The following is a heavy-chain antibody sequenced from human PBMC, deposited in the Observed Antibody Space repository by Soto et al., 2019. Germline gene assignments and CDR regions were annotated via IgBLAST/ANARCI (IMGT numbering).Heavy chain of an antibody. CDR2: VNPKSGNT. V-gene: IGHV1-8*01. CDR1: GYSLNSYD. CDR3: AAECEADAFDI. Sequence: ASVKVSCKASGYSLNSYDMDWVRQATGQGLEWIGWVNPKSGNTGFAEKFQGRVNLTWNTSTETVYLEMSRLRSDDTAVYYCAAECEADAFDIWGQGTMVTVSS. D-gene: IGHD3-3*01. J-gene: IGHJ3*02.